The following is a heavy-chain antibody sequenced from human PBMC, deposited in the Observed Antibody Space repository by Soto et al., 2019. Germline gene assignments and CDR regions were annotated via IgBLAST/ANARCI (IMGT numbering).Heavy chain of an antibody. D-gene: IGHD2-2*02. Sequence: QVQLVQSGAEVKKPGASVKVSCKASGYTFTSYGISWVRQAPGQGLEWMGWIRAYNGNTNYAQKVQGRVTMTTDTSTSTAYMELRSLRSDDTAVYYCAGVNCISTSCYRVWFDPWGQGTLVTVSS. V-gene: IGHV1-18*01. CDR1: GYTFTSYG. J-gene: IGHJ5*02. CDR2: IRAYNGNT. CDR3: AGVNCISTSCYRVWFDP.